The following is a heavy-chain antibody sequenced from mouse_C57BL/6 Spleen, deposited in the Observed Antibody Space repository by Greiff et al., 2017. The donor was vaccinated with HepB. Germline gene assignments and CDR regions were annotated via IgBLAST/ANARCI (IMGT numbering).Heavy chain of an antibody. CDR3: ARDPGGSSGY. Sequence: QVQLKQPGAELVKPGASVKLSCKASGYTFTSYWMHWVKQRPGQGLEWIGMIHPNSGSTNYNEKLKSKATLTVDKSSSTAYMQLSSLTSEDSAVYYCARDPGGSSGYWGQGTTLTVSS. V-gene: IGHV1-64*01. D-gene: IGHD1-1*01. CDR2: IHPNSGST. J-gene: IGHJ2*01. CDR1: GYTFTSYW.